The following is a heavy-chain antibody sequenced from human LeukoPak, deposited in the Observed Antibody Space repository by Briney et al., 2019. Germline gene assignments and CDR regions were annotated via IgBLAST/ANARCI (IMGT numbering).Heavy chain of an antibody. CDR3: ARENYYDSSGYSLGAFDI. CDR1: GFTFSSYA. J-gene: IGHJ3*02. Sequence: GGSLRLSCAASGFTFSSYAMSWVRQAPGKGLEWVSYISSSGSTIYYADSVKGRFTISRDNAKNSLYLQMNSLRAEDTAVYYCARENYYDSSGYSLGAFDIWGQGTMVTVSS. CDR2: ISSSGSTI. D-gene: IGHD3-22*01. V-gene: IGHV3-48*04.